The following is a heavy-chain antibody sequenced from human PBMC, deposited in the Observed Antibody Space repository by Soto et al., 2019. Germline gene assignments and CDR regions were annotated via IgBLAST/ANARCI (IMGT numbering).Heavy chain of an antibody. Sequence: QPGGSLRLSCAASGFTFSSYGMHWFRQAPGKGLEWVAVIWYDGSNKYYADSVKGRFTISRDNSKNTLYLQMNSLRAEDTAVYYCAREDDSSGYDYYYYGMDVWGQGTTVTVSS. CDR3: AREDDSSGYDYYYYGMDV. CDR2: IWYDGSNK. J-gene: IGHJ6*02. CDR1: GFTFSSYG. D-gene: IGHD3-22*01. V-gene: IGHV3-33*01.